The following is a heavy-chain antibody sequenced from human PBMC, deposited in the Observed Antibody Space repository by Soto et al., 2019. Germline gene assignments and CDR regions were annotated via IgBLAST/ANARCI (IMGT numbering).Heavy chain of an antibody. V-gene: IGHV1-69*12. J-gene: IGHJ3*02. CDR1: GGTFSSYA. CDR3: ASPSDYGDYVDAFDI. Sequence: QVQLVQSGAEVKKPGSSVKVSCKASGGTFSSYAISWVRQAPGQWLEWMGGIIPIFGTANYAQKFQGRVTITADESTSTAYMVRRSLRSEDTAVYYCASPSDYGDYVDAFDIWGQGTMVTVSS. D-gene: IGHD4-17*01. CDR2: IIPIFGTA.